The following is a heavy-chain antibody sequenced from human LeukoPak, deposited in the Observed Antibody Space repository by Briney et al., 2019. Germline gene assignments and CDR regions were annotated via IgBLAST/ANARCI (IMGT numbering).Heavy chain of an antibody. CDR3: ASVRYFDWLFDY. J-gene: IGHJ4*02. CDR2: ISSSSSYI. CDR1: GFTFSSYA. Sequence: GSLRLSCAASGFTFSSYAMSWVRQAPGKGLEWVSSISSSSSYIYYADSVKGRFTISRDNAKNSLYLQMNSLRAEDTAVYYCASVRYFDWLFDYWGQGTLVTVSS. V-gene: IGHV3-21*01. D-gene: IGHD3-9*01.